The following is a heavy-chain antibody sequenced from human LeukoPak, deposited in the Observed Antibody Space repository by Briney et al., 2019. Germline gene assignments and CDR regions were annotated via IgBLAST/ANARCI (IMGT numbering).Heavy chain of an antibody. CDR1: GFTFSSYA. CDR2: ISYDGSNK. CDR3: ARGYDDFWSGYYTVYY. V-gene: IGHV3-30-3*01. J-gene: IGHJ4*02. D-gene: IGHD3-3*01. Sequence: GRSLRLSCAASGFTFSSYAMHWVRQAPGKGLEWVAVISYDGSNKYYADSVKGRFTISRDNSKNTLYLQMNSLRAEDTAVYYCARGYDDFWSGYYTVYYWGQGTLVTVSS.